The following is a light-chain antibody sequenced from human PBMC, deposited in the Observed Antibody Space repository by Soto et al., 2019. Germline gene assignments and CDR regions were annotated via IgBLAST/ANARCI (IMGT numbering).Light chain of an antibody. CDR3: QQYNNWPPWT. V-gene: IGKV3-15*01. CDR2: GAS. Sequence: EIVMTQSPATLSVSPGERATLSCRASQSVSSNLAWYQQKPGQAPRLLIYGASTRATGIPARFSGSGSGTEFTLTISILQSEYVAVDYCQQYNNWPPWTFGQGTKVEIK. CDR1: QSVSSN. J-gene: IGKJ1*01.